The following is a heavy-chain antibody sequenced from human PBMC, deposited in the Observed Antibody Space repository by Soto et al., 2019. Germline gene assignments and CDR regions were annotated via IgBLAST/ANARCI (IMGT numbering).Heavy chain of an antibody. V-gene: IGHV3-11*01. CDR2: ISSSGNTI. J-gene: IGHJ4*02. CDR1: GLTFSDDF. Sequence: QVQLVESGGGLVKPGGSLRLSCAASGLTFSDDFMSWIRQAPGKGLEWVSYISSSGNTIYYADSVKGRFTISRDNAKSSLYLPMNSLRDEDAAVYYCASPRHCSYNSCLRIDYWGQGTLVTVSS. CDR3: ASPRHCSYNSCLRIDY. D-gene: IGHD2-2*01.